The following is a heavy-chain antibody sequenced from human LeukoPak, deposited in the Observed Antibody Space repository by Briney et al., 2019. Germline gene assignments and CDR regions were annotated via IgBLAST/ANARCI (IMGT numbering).Heavy chain of an antibody. CDR2: IKEDGSET. V-gene: IGHV3-7*01. J-gene: IGHJ4*02. D-gene: IGHD5-24*01. CDR3: ARETPRRGETRDGYR. Sequence: GGSLRLSCAASGFIFKKYWMNWVRQVPGKGLECLANIKEDGSETYYADSVKGRFTISRDNPKNLLFLQINSLRVEDTVVYYCARETPRRGETRDGYRWGQGTVVTVSS. CDR1: GFIFKKYW.